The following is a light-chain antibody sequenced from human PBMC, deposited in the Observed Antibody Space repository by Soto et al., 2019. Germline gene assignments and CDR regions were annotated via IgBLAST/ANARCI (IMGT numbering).Light chain of an antibody. V-gene: IGLV2-14*01. CDR2: GVI. J-gene: IGLJ1*01. Sequence: QSALTQPASVSGSPGQSITISCTGTSSDIGGYNYVSWYQQHPGKAPKLIISGVINRPPGVPDRFFGSKSGNTASLTVSGLQAEDEADYYCVSFAGGTYVFGTGTKLTV. CDR1: SSDIGGYNY. CDR3: VSFAGGTYV.